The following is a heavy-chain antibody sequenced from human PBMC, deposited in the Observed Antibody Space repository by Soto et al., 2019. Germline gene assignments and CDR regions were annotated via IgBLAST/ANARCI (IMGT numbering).Heavy chain of an antibody. Sequence: EVQLVQSGAEVKKPGESLKISCKGSGYSFTGYWIGWVRQMPGKGLEWMGVIYPGDSDTRYSPSFQGKVTISADKSLTTAFLQWNSLKATDTAMYYSAMRGYYYETVKKGGLDVWGQGTTVTVSS. CDR1: GYSFTGYW. CDR3: AMRGYYYETVKKGGLDV. V-gene: IGHV5-51*01. CDR2: IYPGDSDT. J-gene: IGHJ6*02. D-gene: IGHD3-22*01.